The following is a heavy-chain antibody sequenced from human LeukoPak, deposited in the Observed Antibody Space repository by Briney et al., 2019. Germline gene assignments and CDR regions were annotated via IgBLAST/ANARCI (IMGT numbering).Heavy chain of an antibody. CDR1: GGSISSYY. CDR2: IYYSGST. Sequence: SETLSLTCTVSGGSISSYYWSWIRQPPGKGLEWIGYIYYSGSTNYNPSLKSRVTISVDTSKNQFFLNLSSVTAADTALYYCASRPSGSTWYGVFDYWSRGTLVTVSS. CDR3: ASRPSGSTWYGVFDY. V-gene: IGHV4-59*01. D-gene: IGHD6-13*01. J-gene: IGHJ4*02.